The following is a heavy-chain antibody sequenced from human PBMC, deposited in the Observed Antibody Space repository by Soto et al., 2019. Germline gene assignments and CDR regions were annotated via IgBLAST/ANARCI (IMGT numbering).Heavy chain of an antibody. D-gene: IGHD1-20*01. CDR3: ARDPSRITGTRWFDP. J-gene: IGHJ5*02. CDR2: IIPIFGTA. CDR1: GGSFSADA. Sequence: VAPVKVSSKASGGSFSADAISRGRQDPRQGLEWMGGIIPIFGTANYAQKFQGRVTITADESTSTAYMELSSLRSEDTAVYYCARDPSRITGTRWFDPWGQGTLVTVSS. V-gene: IGHV1-69*13.